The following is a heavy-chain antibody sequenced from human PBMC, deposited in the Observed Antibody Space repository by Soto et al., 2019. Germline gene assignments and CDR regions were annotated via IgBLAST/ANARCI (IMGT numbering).Heavy chain of an antibody. CDR1: GFTFSSYA. V-gene: IGHV3-23*01. CDR2: ISGSGGST. Sequence: EVQGLESGGGLVQPGGSLRLSCAASGFTFSSYAMNWVRQAPGKGPEWVSVISGSGGSTYYADSVKGRFTISRDNPKNTLYLQLISLSPEDTAVHYCATRAHGLYFDYWGQGTLVTVSS. CDR3: ATRAHGLYFDY. J-gene: IGHJ4*02.